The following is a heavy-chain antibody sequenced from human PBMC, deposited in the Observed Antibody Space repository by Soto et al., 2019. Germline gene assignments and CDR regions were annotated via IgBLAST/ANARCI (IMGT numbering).Heavy chain of an antibody. CDR1: GHSISADY. Sequence: QVQLQESGPGLVKASETLSLSCTVSGHSISADYWSWIRQPAGKRLEWIGRVDASGNTNYNPSLKSRITMTVDKSKNQFFLKVRSVTAADTAIYFCARDVGGSGVPHWFDPWGQGALVTVSS. CDR3: ARDVGGSGVPHWFDP. D-gene: IGHD1-26*01. CDR2: VDASGNT. J-gene: IGHJ5*02. V-gene: IGHV4-4*07.